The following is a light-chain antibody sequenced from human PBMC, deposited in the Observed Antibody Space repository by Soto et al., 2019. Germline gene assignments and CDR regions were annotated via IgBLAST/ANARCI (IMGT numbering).Light chain of an antibody. Sequence: QSALTQPASVSASPGQSITISCTGTSSDIGAYNYVAWYQQQPGKAPKLMIYDVSYRPSGLSSRFSGSKSGNTASLTISGLQAEDEADYYCSSHTSSRSYVFGTGPKLTFL. J-gene: IGLJ1*01. V-gene: IGLV2-14*03. CDR1: SSDIGAYNY. CDR2: DVS. CDR3: SSHTSSRSYV.